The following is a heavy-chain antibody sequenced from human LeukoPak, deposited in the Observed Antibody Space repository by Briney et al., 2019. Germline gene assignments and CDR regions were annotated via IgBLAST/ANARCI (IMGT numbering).Heavy chain of an antibody. V-gene: IGHV4-34*01. CDR2: INHSGST. J-gene: IGHJ6*04. D-gene: IGHD3-9*01. CDR1: GGSFSGYY. CDR3: ARGRERITIFGSYHYYGMDV. Sequence: SETLSLTCAVYGGSFSGYYWSWIRQPPGKGLEWIGEINHSGSTNYNPSLKSRVTISVDTSKNQFSLKLSSVTAADTAVYYCARGRERITIFGSYHYYGMDVWGKGTTVTVSS.